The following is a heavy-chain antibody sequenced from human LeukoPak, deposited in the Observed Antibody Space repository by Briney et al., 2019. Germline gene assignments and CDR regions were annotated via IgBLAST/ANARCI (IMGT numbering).Heavy chain of an antibody. Sequence: GXSLQISCQGSGSIFTSYWIGWVRQVPGKGLEWMGIIYTGDSDTRYSPSLQGQVTISADKSISTAYLQWSSLKASDTAMYYCARSSRGQPFDYWGQGTLVTVSS. D-gene: IGHD1-26*01. CDR2: IYTGDSDT. CDR3: ARSSRGQPFDY. CDR1: GSIFTSYW. J-gene: IGHJ4*02. V-gene: IGHV5-51*01.